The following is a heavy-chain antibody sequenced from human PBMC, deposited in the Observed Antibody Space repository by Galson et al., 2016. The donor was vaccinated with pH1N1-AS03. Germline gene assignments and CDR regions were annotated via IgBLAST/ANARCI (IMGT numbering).Heavy chain of an antibody. CDR1: GYTFTTYG. D-gene: IGHD3-10*01. V-gene: IGHV1-18*04. Sequence: SVKVSCKASGYTFTTYGLTWVRQAPGQGLEWMAWINPYNGNTNYAQRFQGRLTMTTDTSTSTAYMELRSLRSDDTAVYYCARIRVRDSDCAFDIWGQGTMVTVSS. CDR2: INPYNGNT. J-gene: IGHJ3*02. CDR3: ARIRVRDSDCAFDI.